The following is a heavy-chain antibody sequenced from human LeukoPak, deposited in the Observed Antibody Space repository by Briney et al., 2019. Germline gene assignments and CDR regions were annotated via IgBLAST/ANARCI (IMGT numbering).Heavy chain of an antibody. D-gene: IGHD2-8*01. J-gene: IGHJ6*03. CDR1: RGSISRSSYY. CDR3: GRHLYDTNNYYFFYYMDV. CDR2: IYYSGTHYGGTA. Sequence: SETLSLSCDVSRGSISRSSYYWGWIRPSPGKGLEWIVSIYYSGTHYGGTAYYNPSIKIRVTISVDTSKNQFSLRLSSVTAADTSVYYCGRHLYDTNNYYFFYYMDVWGKGTTVTVSS. V-gene: IGHV4-39*01.